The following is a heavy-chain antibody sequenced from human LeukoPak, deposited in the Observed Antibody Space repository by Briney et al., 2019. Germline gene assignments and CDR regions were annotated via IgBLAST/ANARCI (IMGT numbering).Heavy chain of an antibody. V-gene: IGHV3-48*04. CDR2: ITSDTNTI. CDR3: ARSVAGHFDY. Sequence: HAGGSLRLSCAASGFTFSIYSMNWVRQALGKGLEWISYITSDTNTIYYADSVKGRFTISRDNAKKSLYLQMNSLRAEDTAVYYCARSVAGHFDYWGQEPWSPSPQ. CDR1: GFTFSIYS. D-gene: IGHD6-19*01. J-gene: IGHJ4*01.